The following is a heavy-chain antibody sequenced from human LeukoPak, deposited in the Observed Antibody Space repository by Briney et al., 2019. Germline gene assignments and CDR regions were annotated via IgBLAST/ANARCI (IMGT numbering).Heavy chain of an antibody. CDR2: IRSKANSYAT. CDR3: AKAVLDGGSPKGDYYYMDV. CDR1: GFTFSGSA. V-gene: IGHV3-73*01. Sequence: GGSLRLSCAASGFTFSGSAMHWVRQASGKGLEWVGRIRSKANSYATAYAASVKGRFTISRDNSKNTLYLQMNSVRAEDTSVYYCAKAVLDGGSPKGDYYYMDVWGKGTTVTISS. D-gene: IGHD1-26*01. J-gene: IGHJ6*03.